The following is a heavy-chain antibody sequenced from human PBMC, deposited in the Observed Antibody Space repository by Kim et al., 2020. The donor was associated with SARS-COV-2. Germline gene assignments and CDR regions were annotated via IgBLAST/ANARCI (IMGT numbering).Heavy chain of an antibody. CDR1: GFTFSSYG. CDR2: IWYDGSNK. V-gene: IGHV3-33*01. Sequence: GGSLRLSCAASGFTFSSYGMHWVRQAPGKGLEWVAVIWYDGSNKYYADSVKGRFTISRDNSKNTLYLQMNSLRAEDTAVYYCARDQHSGYDCLDYWGQGTLVTVSS. D-gene: IGHD5-12*01. J-gene: IGHJ4*02. CDR3: ARDQHSGYDCLDY.